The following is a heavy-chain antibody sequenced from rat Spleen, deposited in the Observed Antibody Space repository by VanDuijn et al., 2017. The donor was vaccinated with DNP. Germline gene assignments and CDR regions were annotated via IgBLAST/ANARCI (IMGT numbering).Heavy chain of an antibody. CDR2: INTDGGST. CDR1: GFTFSNYW. V-gene: IGHV5-58*01. J-gene: IGHJ4*01. CDR3: TKDLHYGAMDA. Sequence: EVQLVETGGGLVQPGRSLKLSCVASGFTFSNYWMFWIRQVPGKGLEWVACINTDGGSTYYPDSVKGRFTISRDNAHNTLYLQMNSLRSEDAATYYCTKDLHYGAMDAWGPGTSVTVSS. D-gene: IGHD1-11*01.